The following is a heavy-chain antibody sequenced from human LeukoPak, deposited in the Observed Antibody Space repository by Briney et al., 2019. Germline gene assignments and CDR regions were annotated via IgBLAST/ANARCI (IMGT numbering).Heavy chain of an antibody. CDR3: AKDQGIQLGIDY. V-gene: IGHV3-30*18. CDR1: GLTFSSNA. CDR2: ISYDGGDK. D-gene: IGHD5-18*01. Sequence: PGGSLRLSCAASGLTFSSNAMHWVRQAPGKGLEWVAIISYDGGDKYYADSVKGRFTISRDNSKNTLDLQMNSLRTEDTAVYYCAKDQGIQLGIDYWGQGSLVTVSS. J-gene: IGHJ4*02.